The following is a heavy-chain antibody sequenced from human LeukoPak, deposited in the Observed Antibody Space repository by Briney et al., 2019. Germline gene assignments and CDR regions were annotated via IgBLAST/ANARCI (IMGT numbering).Heavy chain of an antibody. CDR1: GFTFIKGW. D-gene: IGHD1-14*01. J-gene: IGHJ4*02. CDR2: IKSKTDGGTT. V-gene: IGHV3-15*01. CDR3: TAPDFLDY. Sequence: RPGGSLRLSCTASGFTFIKGWMSWVRQAPGKGLEWVGRIKSKTDGGTTDYAAPVKGRFTISRDDSKNTLYLQMNSLKTEDTAVYYCTAPDFLDYWGQGTLVTVSS.